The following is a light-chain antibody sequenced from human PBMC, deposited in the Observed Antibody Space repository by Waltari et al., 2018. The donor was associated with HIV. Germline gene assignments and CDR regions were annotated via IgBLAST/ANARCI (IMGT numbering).Light chain of an antibody. J-gene: IGKJ1*01. CDR2: DTS. CDR1: QSFSSN. Sequence: EIVMTQSPATLSVSPGERATLSCKASQSFSSNLAWYQQRPGQAPRLLIFDTSSRATGIPARFSGTGSGTEFTLTISDLQSEDFAVYYCQQYNNWPPWTFGQGTKVEI. V-gene: IGKV3-15*01. CDR3: QQYNNWPPWT.